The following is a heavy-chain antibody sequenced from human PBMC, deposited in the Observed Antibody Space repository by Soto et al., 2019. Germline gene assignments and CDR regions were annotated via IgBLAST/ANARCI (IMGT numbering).Heavy chain of an antibody. CDR1: GFTFSNAW. V-gene: IGHV3-15*01. Sequence: PGGSLRLSCAASGFTFSNAWMSWVRQAPGKGLEWVGRIKSKTVGGTTDYAAPVKGRFTISRDDSNNTQDLQMNTLKTYDTAVDYCHTDLGGGVVVVPSAICCIAVVWGQGSTVIVSS. CDR2: IKSKTVGGTT. CDR3: HTDLGGGVVVVPSAICCIAVV. D-gene: IGHD2-2*01. J-gene: IGHJ6*01.